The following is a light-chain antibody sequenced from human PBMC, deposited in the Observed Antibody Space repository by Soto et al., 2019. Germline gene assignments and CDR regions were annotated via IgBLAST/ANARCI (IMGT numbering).Light chain of an antibody. CDR3: QQYGSSPQT. V-gene: IGKV3-20*01. Sequence: EIVVTQSPGTLSLSPGERATLSCRASQSVSSNYLAWYQQKPGQAPKLLMFGASRRDTGIPDRFSGSGSGTDFTLTITRLEPEDFAVYYCQQYGSSPQTFGRGTKVDIK. CDR1: QSVSSNY. CDR2: GAS. J-gene: IGKJ1*01.